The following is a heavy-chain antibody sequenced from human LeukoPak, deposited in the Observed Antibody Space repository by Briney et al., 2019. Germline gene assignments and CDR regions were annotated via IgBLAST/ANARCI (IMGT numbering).Heavy chain of an antibody. J-gene: IGHJ4*02. Sequence: SSVTVSCKPSGGTFSSYAISWVRQAPGQGLEWMGGIIPIFGRVNYAQKFQGRVTITTDKSTSRAYMELSSLRAEDTAVYDCASGTTVVTPPDYWGQGTLVTVSS. CDR3: ASGTTVVTPPDY. V-gene: IGHV1-69*05. D-gene: IGHD4-23*01. CDR1: GGTFSSYA. CDR2: IIPIFGRV.